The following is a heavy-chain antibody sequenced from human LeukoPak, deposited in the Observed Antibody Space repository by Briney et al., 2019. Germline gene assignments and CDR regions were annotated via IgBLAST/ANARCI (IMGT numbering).Heavy chain of an antibody. CDR1: GYMFTGYA. J-gene: IGHJ4*02. CDR2: INTNTGNP. V-gene: IGHV7-4-1*02. D-gene: IGHD6-13*01. Sequence: ASVKVSCKASGYMFTGYAMNWVRQAPGQGLEWMGWINTNTGNPTYAQGLTGRFVFSLDTSVSTAYLQISSLKSEDTAVYYCARGSEAVGTGFDYWGQGTLVTVSS. CDR3: ARGSEAVGTGFDY.